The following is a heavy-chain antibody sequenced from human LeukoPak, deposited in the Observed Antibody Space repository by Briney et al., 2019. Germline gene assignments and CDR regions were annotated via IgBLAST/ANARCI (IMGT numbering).Heavy chain of an antibody. CDR2: INNRGTNT. Sequence: GGSLRLSCAASGFIFTKFGMTWVRQAPGRGLEWVSTINNRGTNTHYADSVKGRFTISRDNDKNSVYLQMNSLRDEDTAVYFCTRGRYQLLGPNDSWGQGSLVTVSS. CDR3: TRGRYQLLGPNDS. J-gene: IGHJ4*02. D-gene: IGHD2-2*01. CDR1: GFIFTKFG. V-gene: IGHV3-21*06.